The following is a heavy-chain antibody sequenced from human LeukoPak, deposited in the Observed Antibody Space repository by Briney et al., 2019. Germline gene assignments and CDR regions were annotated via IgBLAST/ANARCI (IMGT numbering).Heavy chain of an antibody. J-gene: IGHJ4*02. CDR3: ARGGTFVSDY. Sequence: GGSLRLSCAASGFTFSTFWMSWVRQAPGKGLEWVANINQDGSEKYYVDSMRGRFTVSRDNAKNSLYLQMDSLRAEDTAVYYCARGGTFVSDYWGQGTLVTVSS. CDR2: INQDGSEK. D-gene: IGHD1-1*01. CDR1: GFTFSTFW. V-gene: IGHV3-7*01.